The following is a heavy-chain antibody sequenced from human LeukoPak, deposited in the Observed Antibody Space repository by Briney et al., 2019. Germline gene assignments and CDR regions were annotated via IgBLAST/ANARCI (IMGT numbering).Heavy chain of an antibody. V-gene: IGHV1-2*02. CDR3: ARDRTLKVYYMDV. D-gene: IGHD1-14*01. CDR1: GYTFNQFY. Sequence: ASVKVSCKASGYTFNQFYMHWVRQAPGQGLEWMGWINPITGDTTYVQRFQGRLTITMDTSISTAYMKLISLRSHDTAVYFFARDRTLKVYYMDVWGRGTTVIISS. CDR2: INPITGDT. J-gene: IGHJ6*03.